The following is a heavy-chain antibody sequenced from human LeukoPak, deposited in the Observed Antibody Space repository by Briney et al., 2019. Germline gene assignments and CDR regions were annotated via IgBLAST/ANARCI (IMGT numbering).Heavy chain of an antibody. Sequence: GGSLRLSCVASGFTFSSSWMSWVRQAPGKGLEWVSVIYSGGSTYYADSVKGRFTISRDNSKNTLYLQMNSLRAEDTAVYYCAAGTYSSSWPLDYWGQGTLVTVSS. CDR2: IYSGGST. CDR1: GFTFSSSW. V-gene: IGHV3-53*01. CDR3: AAGTYSSSWPLDY. J-gene: IGHJ4*02. D-gene: IGHD6-13*01.